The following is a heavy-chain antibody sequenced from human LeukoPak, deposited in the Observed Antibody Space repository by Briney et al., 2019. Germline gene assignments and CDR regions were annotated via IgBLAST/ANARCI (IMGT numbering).Heavy chain of an antibody. D-gene: IGHD4-11*01. J-gene: IGHJ4*02. CDR3: ARDRAVTEEEDY. CDR2: ISSSSYI. CDR1: GFTFSSYS. V-gene: IGHV3-21*01. Sequence: GGSLRLSCAASGFTFSSYSMNWVRQAPGKGLEWVSSISSSSYIYYADSVKGRFTISRDNAKNSLYLQMNSLRAEDTAVYYCARDRAVTEEEDYWGQGTLVTVSS.